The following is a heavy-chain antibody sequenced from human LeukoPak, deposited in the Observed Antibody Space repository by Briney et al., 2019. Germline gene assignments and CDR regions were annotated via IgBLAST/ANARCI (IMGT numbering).Heavy chain of an antibody. CDR3: ARVPLGQLVGDAFDI. Sequence: PSETLSLTCAVYGGSFSGYYWSWIRQPPGKGLEWIGEINHSGSTNYNPSLKSRVTISVDTSKNQFSLKLSSVTAADTAVYYCARVPLGQLVGDAFDIWGQGTMVTVSS. CDR1: GGSFSGYY. J-gene: IGHJ3*02. V-gene: IGHV4-34*01. CDR2: INHSGST. D-gene: IGHD6-13*01.